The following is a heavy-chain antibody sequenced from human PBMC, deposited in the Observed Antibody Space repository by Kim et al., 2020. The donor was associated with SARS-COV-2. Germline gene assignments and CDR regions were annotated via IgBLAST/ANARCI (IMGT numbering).Heavy chain of an antibody. CDR3: AKVRMYYYGSGRPYYFDY. J-gene: IGHJ4*02. Sequence: GGSLRLSCAASGFTFDDYAMHWVRQAPGKGLEWVSGISWNSGSIGYADSVKGRFTISRDNAKNSLYLQMNSLRAEDTALYYCAKVRMYYYGSGRPYYFDYWGQGTLVTVSS. D-gene: IGHD3-10*01. CDR2: ISWNSGSI. V-gene: IGHV3-9*01. CDR1: GFTFDDYA.